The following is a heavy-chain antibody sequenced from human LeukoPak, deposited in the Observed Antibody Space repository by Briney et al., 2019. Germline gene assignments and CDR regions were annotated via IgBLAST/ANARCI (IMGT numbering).Heavy chain of an antibody. D-gene: IGHD2-21*01. CDR1: RFTFRSFA. CDR3: AKKEGDTYFSWYMYV. V-gene: IGHV3-23*01. Sequence: GGSLRLSCAASRFTFRSFAMSWVRPAPGKGLEWVSGIIGSGRTTFYADSVKGRFTISRDNSKNTLYLQMNSLRAEDTAIYYCAKKEGDTYFSWYMYVWGKRTPVTVS. CDR2: IIGSGRTT. J-gene: IGHJ6*03.